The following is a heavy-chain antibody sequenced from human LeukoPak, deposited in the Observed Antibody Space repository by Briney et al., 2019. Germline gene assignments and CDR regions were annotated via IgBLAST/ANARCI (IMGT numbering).Heavy chain of an antibody. CDR1: GGSMSGYY. CDR2: IYYSGST. V-gene: IGHV4-59*01. Sequence: SETLSLTCTVSGGSMSGYYWSWIRQPPGKGLEWIGYIYYSGSTNSNPSLKSRVTISIDTSKNQFSLNLRSVTAADTAVYYCARSDYSGYFDYWGQGTLVSVSS. D-gene: IGHD4-11*01. J-gene: IGHJ4*02. CDR3: ARSDYSGYFDY.